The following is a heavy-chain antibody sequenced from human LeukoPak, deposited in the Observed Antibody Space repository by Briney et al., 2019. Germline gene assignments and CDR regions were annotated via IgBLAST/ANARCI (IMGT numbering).Heavy chain of an antibody. Sequence: GGSLRLSCAASGFTFSSYAMSWVRQAPGKGLEWVSYISSSGSTIYYADSVKGRFTISRDNAKNSLYLQMNSLRAEDTAVYYCARPIYCSSTSCYPFSPWGQGTLVTVSS. CDR3: ARPIYCSSTSCYPFSP. V-gene: IGHV3-48*04. CDR2: ISSSGSTI. CDR1: GFTFSSYA. D-gene: IGHD2-2*01. J-gene: IGHJ5*02.